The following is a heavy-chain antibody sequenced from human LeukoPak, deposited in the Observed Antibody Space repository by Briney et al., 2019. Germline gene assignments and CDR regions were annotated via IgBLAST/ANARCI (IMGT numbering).Heavy chain of an antibody. CDR1: GGSISSYY. D-gene: IGHD4-23*01. Sequence: SETLSLTCTVSGGSISSYYWSWIRQPPGKGLEWIGYIYYSGSTNYNPSLKSRVTISVDTSKNQFSLKLSSVTAADTAVYYCASSTTVVFDYWGQGTLVTVSS. J-gene: IGHJ4*02. CDR3: ASSTTVVFDY. V-gene: IGHV4-59*01. CDR2: IYYSGST.